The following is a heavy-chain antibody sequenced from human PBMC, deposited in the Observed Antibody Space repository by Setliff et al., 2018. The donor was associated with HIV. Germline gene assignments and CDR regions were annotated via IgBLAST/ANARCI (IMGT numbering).Heavy chain of an antibody. CDR3: ASYSGSYYFILHY. J-gene: IGHJ4*02. D-gene: IGHD1-26*01. CDR1: GYTFTAYG. Sequence: SVKVSCKPSGYTFTAYGLSWVRQAPGQGLEWMGGIIPVLGLSYYAQNFQGRVTITADESTSTAYMELSSLRSEDTAVYYCASYSGSYYFILHYWGQGTLVTVSS. CDR2: IIPVLGLS. V-gene: IGHV1-69*10.